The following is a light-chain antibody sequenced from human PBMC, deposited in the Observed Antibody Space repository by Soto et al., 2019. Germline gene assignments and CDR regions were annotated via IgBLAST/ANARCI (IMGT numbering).Light chain of an antibody. CDR1: QSVSSSY. V-gene: IGKV3-20*01. Sequence: EIVLTQSPGTLSLSPGERATLSCRASQSVSSSYLAWSQQKAGQAPRLLIYGASSRATGIPDRFSGSGSGTDFNLTISRLETEDFAVYECQQYGSSPLTFGQGTRGEIK. CDR2: GAS. J-gene: IGKJ5*01. CDR3: QQYGSSPLT.